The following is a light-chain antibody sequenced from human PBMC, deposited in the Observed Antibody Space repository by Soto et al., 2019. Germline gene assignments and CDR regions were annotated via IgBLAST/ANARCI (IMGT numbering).Light chain of an antibody. CDR3: SSYAGSNNLGV. Sequence: ALTQPPSASGSPGQSVTISCTGTSSDVGGYNYVSWYQQHPGKAPKLMIYEVSKRPSGVPDRFSGSKSGNTASLTVSGLQAEDEADYYCSSYAGSNNLGVFGTGTKVTVL. J-gene: IGLJ1*01. CDR1: SSDVGGYNY. CDR2: EVS. V-gene: IGLV2-8*01.